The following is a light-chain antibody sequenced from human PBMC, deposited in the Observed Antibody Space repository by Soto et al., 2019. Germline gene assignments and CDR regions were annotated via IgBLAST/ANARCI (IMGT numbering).Light chain of an antibody. Sequence: EIVMTQSPATLSVSPGERATLSCRASQSVSSNLAWYQQKPGQAPRLLIYGASTRATDIPARFSGSGSGTEFTHTISSLQSGDAAVYYCQQYYEWPRGTFGQGTKVDIK. CDR2: GAS. CDR1: QSVSSN. CDR3: QQYYEWPRGT. V-gene: IGKV3-15*01. J-gene: IGKJ1*01.